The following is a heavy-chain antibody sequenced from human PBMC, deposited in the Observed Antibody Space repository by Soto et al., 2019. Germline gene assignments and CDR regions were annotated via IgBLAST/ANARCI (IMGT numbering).Heavy chain of an antibody. CDR3: ARTADYGDSNNMDV. V-gene: IGHV3-33*01. CDR2: IWYDGSNK. CDR1: GFTFSSYG. J-gene: IGHJ6*03. D-gene: IGHD4-17*01. Sequence: QVQLVESGGGVVQPGRSLRLSCAASGFTFSSYGMHWVRQAPGKGLEWVAVIWYDGSNKYYADSVKGRFTISRDNSKNTLYLQMNSLRAEDTAVYHCARTADYGDSNNMDVWGKGTTVTVSS.